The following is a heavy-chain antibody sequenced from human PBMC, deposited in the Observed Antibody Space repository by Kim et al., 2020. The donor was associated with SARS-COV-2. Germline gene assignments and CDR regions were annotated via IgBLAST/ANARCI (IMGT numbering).Heavy chain of an antibody. CDR3: ARARDAWFDP. V-gene: IGHV4-59*01. Sequence: GGTHQTPYLRSRVTTPITTSKNPFSLRLSSVTAADTAVYYCARARDAWFDPWGQGILVTVSS. J-gene: IGHJ5*02. CDR2: GGT. D-gene: IGHD2-8*01.